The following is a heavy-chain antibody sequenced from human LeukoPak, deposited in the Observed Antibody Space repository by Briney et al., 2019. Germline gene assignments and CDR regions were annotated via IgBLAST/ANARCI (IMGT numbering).Heavy chain of an antibody. CDR3: ARGGYSYGYSLYYYGMDV. CDR1: SGSFSGYY. J-gene: IGHJ6*02. CDR2: INHSGST. V-gene: IGHV4-34*01. Sequence: PSETLSLTCAVYSGSFSGYYWSWIRQPPGKGLEWIGEINHSGSTNYNPSLKSRVTISVDTSKNQFSLKLSSVTAADTAVYYGARGGYSYGYSLYYYGMDVWGQGTTVTVSS. D-gene: IGHD5-18*01.